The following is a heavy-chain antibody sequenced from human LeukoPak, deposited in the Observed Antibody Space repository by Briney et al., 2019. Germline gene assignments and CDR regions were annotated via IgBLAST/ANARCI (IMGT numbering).Heavy chain of an antibody. Sequence: PSQTLSLTCTVSGGSISSGDYYWGWIRQPPGTGLEWIGYIYYSGGTYYNPSLKSRVTISVDTSKNQFSLKLSSVTAADTAVYYCAREIVVVPAAGGGFDPWGQGTLVTVSS. J-gene: IGHJ5*02. CDR1: GGSISSGDYY. D-gene: IGHD2-2*01. CDR3: AREIVVVPAAGGGFDP. CDR2: IYYSGGT. V-gene: IGHV4-30-4*01.